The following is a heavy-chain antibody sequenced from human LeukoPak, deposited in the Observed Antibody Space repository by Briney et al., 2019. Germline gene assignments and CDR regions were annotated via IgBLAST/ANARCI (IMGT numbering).Heavy chain of an antibody. CDR3: ARDGDGSGWSDY. CDR1: GGSISSYY. V-gene: IGHV4-59*01. Sequence: SETLSPTCTVSGGSISSYYWSWIRQPPGKGLEWIGYIYYSGSTNYNPSLKSRVTISVDTSKNQFSLKLSSVTAADTAVYYCARDGDGSGWSDYWGQGTLVTVSS. D-gene: IGHD6-19*01. CDR2: IYYSGST. J-gene: IGHJ4*02.